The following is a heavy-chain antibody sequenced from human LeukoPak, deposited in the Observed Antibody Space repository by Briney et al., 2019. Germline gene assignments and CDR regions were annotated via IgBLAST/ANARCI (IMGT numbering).Heavy chain of an antibody. V-gene: IGHV4-4*07. CDR3: ARVRAYSDFVGNFDL. D-gene: IGHD4-11*01. CDR2: IWATGST. Sequence: PSEPLSLTCTVSGGSISSHYWSWIRQPAGKRLEWIGRIWATGSTVDNPSFRSRLTLSIDRSKSQLSLKLTSMTAADSAVYYCARVRAYSDFVGNFDLWGHGIPVTVS. CDR1: GGSISSHY. J-gene: IGHJ2*01.